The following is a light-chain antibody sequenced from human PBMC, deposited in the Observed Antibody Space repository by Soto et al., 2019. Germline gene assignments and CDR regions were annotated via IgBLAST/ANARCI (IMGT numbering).Light chain of an antibody. J-gene: IGKJ5*01. V-gene: IGKV1-13*02. CDR1: QDIRGA. CDR2: DVS. CDR3: QQFNTYPIT. Sequence: AIPLTQSPSSLSASVGDRVTITCRASQDIRGALAWYQQKPGKPPKLLIFDVSSLQSGVPSRFSGSGSGTDFTLTISSLQPEDFATYYGQQFNTYPITFGQGTQLEIK.